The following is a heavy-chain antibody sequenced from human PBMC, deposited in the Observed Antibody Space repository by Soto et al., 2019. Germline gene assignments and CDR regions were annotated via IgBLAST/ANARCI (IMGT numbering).Heavy chain of an antibody. D-gene: IGHD1-1*01. V-gene: IGHV3-7*01. CDR1: GFTFGSYW. CDR2: INQDGNED. J-gene: IGHJ4*02. Sequence: WSLRLSCAAFGFTFGSYWMNWVRQAPGKGLEWVANINQDGNEDNLLDSVKGRFTISRDNAKNSLFLQMNSLRVDDTAVYYCARTGDGHHDFLDYWGKGALVTVSS. CDR3: ARTGDGHHDFLDY.